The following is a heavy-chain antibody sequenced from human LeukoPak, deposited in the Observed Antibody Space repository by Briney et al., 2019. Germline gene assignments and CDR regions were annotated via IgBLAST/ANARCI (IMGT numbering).Heavy chain of an antibody. CDR3: ATLPPGDYYDSSGYLNY. D-gene: IGHD3-22*01. CDR1: GYTFTSYG. J-gene: IGHJ4*02. Sequence: ASVKVSCKASGYTFTSYGISWVRQAPGQGLEWMGWISAYNGNTIYAQKFQGRVTMTEDTSTDTAYMELSSLRSEDTAVYYCATLPPGDYYDSSGYLNYWGQGTLVTVSS. CDR2: ISAYNGNT. V-gene: IGHV1-18*01.